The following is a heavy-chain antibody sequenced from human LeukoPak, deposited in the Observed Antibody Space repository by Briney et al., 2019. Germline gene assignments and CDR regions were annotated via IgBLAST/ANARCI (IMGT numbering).Heavy chain of an antibody. Sequence: GGSLRLSCAASGFAFSSYWMHWVRQAPGKSLEWVSLISGDGGSTNYADSVRGRFTISIDKSKNSLHLQMNSLRTEDTALYYCTKDHSRGRIHWFDPWGQGTLVTVSS. V-gene: IGHV3-43*02. J-gene: IGHJ5*02. CDR1: GFAFSSYW. CDR2: ISGDGGST. CDR3: TKDHSRGRIHWFDP. D-gene: IGHD3-10*01.